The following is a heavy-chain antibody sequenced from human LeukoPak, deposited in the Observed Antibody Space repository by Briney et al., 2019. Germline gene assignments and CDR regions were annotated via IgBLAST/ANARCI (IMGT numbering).Heavy chain of an antibody. Sequence: GGSLRLSCAASGFTFSSYWMHWVRQAPGRGLVGVSRINSDESNTNYADSVKGRFTISRDNARNTLFLQMTSLRPEDTAVYYCARDYYDSSGYPEYVQHWGQGTLVTVSS. CDR2: INSDESNT. D-gene: IGHD3-22*01. J-gene: IGHJ1*01. CDR3: ARDYYDSSGYPEYVQH. CDR1: GFTFSSYW. V-gene: IGHV3-74*01.